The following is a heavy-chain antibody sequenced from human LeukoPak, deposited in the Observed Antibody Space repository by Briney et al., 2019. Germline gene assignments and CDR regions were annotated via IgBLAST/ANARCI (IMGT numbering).Heavy chain of an antibody. Sequence: SETLSLTCTVSGDSISSGSHYWSWIRQPAGKGLEWIVRIYISGSTNYNPSLKSRVTISVDTSKNQFSLKLSSVTAADTAVYYCARSYDGSGYWVPYAFDIWGQGTMVTVSS. J-gene: IGHJ3*02. CDR2: IYISGST. D-gene: IGHD3-22*01. CDR1: GDSISSGSHY. CDR3: ARSYDGSGYWVPYAFDI. V-gene: IGHV4-61*02.